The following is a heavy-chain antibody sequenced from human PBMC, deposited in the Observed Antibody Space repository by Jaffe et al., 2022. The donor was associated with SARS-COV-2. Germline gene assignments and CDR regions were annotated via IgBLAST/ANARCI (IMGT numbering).Heavy chain of an antibody. CDR2: ISWNSGSI. CDR1: GFTFDDYA. CDR3: AKDIVDGYNLYYFDY. Sequence: EVQLVESGGGLVQPGRSLRLSCAASGFTFDDYAMHWVRQAPGKGLEWVSGISWNSGSIGYADSVKGRFTISRDNAKNSLYLQMNSLRAEDTALYYCAKDIVDGYNLYYFDYWGQGTLVTVSS. J-gene: IGHJ4*02. V-gene: IGHV3-9*01. D-gene: IGHD5-12*01.